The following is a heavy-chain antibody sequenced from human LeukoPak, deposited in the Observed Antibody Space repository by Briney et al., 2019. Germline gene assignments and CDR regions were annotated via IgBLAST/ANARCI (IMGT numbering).Heavy chain of an antibody. J-gene: IGHJ4*02. Sequence: PGGSLRLSCAASGFTFSSYVMNWVRQAPGKGLEWVSSISSSSSDIYYADSVKGRFTISRDNAKNSLYLQMNSLRAEDTAVYYCARAAYSYGPRGFDYWGPGILVTVSS. V-gene: IGHV3-21*01. CDR2: ISSSSSDI. CDR3: ARAAYSYGPRGFDY. D-gene: IGHD3-16*01. CDR1: GFTFSSYV.